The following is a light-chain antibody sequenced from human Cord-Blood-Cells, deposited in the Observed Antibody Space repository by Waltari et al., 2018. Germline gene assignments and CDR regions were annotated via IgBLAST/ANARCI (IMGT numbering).Light chain of an antibody. Sequence: ALTPPASLPGSPGASIPIPGTGTSSLVGSYNHCSWYQQHPGKAPKLMIYEGSKRPSGVSKRFSGSKSGNTASLTISGLQAEDEADYYCCSYAGSSTFVVFGGGTKLTVL. V-gene: IGLV2-23*03. CDR3: CSYAGSSTFVV. CDR1: SSLVGSYNH. CDR2: EGS. J-gene: IGLJ2*01.